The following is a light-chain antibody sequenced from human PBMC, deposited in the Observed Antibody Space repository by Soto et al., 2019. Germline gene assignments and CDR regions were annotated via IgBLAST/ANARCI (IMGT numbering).Light chain of an antibody. V-gene: IGLV2-14*01. CDR2: EVS. CDR1: SSDVGGYNY. J-gene: IGLJ1*01. Sequence: QSALTQPASVSGSPGQSITISCTGTSSDVGGYNYVSWYQQHPGKAPKLMIYEVSNRPSGVSNRFSGSKSGNTASLTISGLQAEDEADYYCSSYTSSSTWGFGTGTNVTVL. CDR3: SSYTSSSTWG.